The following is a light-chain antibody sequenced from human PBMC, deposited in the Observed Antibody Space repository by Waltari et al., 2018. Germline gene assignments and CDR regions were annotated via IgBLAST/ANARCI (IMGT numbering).Light chain of an antibody. Sequence: SYVLTQPPSVSVAPGQTASITCGGHNSGSQRIHWSQQRSGQAPVLVVNDNSARPSGIPERFSGSNSGNTATLTISRAEAGDEADYFCQVWDTTTDHPVFGGGTKLTVL. V-gene: IGLV3-21*02. CDR3: QVWDTTTDHPV. CDR2: DNS. CDR1: NSGSQR. J-gene: IGLJ3*02.